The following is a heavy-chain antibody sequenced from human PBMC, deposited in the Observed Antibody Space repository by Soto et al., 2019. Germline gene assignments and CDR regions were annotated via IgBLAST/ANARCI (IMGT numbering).Heavy chain of an antibody. J-gene: IGHJ5*02. D-gene: IGHD6-13*01. CDR3: ASIAAPVWGFDP. CDR2: IYHSGST. CDR1: GGSISSSNL. V-gene: IGHV4-4*02. Sequence: PSETLSLTCAVSGGSISSSNLWSWVRQPPGKGLEWIGEIYHSGSTNYNPSLKSRVTISVDKSKNQFSLKLSSVTAADTAVYYCASIAAPVWGFDPWGQGTLVTVSS.